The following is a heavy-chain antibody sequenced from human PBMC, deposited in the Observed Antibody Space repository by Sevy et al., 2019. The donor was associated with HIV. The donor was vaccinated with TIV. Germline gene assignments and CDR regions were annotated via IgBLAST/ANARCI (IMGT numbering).Heavy chain of an antibody. V-gene: IGHV3-48*02. D-gene: IGHD3-22*01. CDR2: ISGSSGTI. Sequence: GGSLRLSCAASGFSFSQYNMNWVRQAPGKGLEWLSYISGSSGTIYYAGSVKGRFTISRDNAKNSVYLQMNSLRDEDSAVYYCARVVLYYDANYCDFWGQGALVTVSS. J-gene: IGHJ4*02. CDR1: GFSFSQYN. CDR3: ARVVLYYDANYCDF.